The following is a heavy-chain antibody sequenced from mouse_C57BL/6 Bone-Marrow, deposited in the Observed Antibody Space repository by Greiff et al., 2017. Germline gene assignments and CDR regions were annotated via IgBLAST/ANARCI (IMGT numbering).Heavy chain of an antibody. CDR1: GYAFSSYW. Sequence: QVQLKESGAELVKPGASVKISCKASGYAFSSYWMNWVKQRPGKGLEWIGQIYPGDGDTNYNGKFKGKATLTAGKSSSTAYMQLSSLTSEDSAVYFCARLPYYYGSSDYWGQGTTLTVSS. CDR2: IYPGDGDT. CDR3: ARLPYYYGSSDY. J-gene: IGHJ2*01. D-gene: IGHD1-1*01. V-gene: IGHV1-80*01.